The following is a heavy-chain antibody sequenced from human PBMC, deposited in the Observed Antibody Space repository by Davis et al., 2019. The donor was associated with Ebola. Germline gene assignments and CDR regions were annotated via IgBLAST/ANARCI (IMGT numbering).Heavy chain of an antibody. CDR2: ISGSGGST. V-gene: IGHV3-23*01. D-gene: IGHD7-27*01. CDR3: AKDVLTGDLAWGGYFDL. CDR1: GLTFSSYA. Sequence: GESLKISCAASGLTFSSYAMSWVRQAPGKGLEWVSGISGSGGSTYYADSVKGRFTISRDNAKNSLYLQMNSLRAEDTALYYCAKDVLTGDLAWGGYFDLWGRGTLVTVSS. J-gene: IGHJ2*01.